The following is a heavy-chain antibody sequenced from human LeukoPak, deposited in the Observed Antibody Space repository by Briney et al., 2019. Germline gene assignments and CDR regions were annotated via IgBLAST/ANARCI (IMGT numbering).Heavy chain of an antibody. CDR2: INTNTGSP. CDR1: GYTFTSYA. V-gene: IGHV7-4-1*02. Sequence: ASVKVSCKASGYTFTSYAMNWVRQAPGQGLEWMGWINTNTGSPTYAQGFTGRFVFSLDTSVSTAYLQISSLKAEDTAVYYCARAQTIAAAGRNWFDPWGQGTLVTVSS. J-gene: IGHJ5*02. D-gene: IGHD6-13*01. CDR3: ARAQTIAAAGRNWFDP.